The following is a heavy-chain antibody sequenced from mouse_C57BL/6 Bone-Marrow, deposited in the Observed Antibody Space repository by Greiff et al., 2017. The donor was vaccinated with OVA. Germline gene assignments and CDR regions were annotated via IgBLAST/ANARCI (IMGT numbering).Heavy chain of an antibody. CDR3: ARPLYDYEEGWDN. Sequence: EVKVEESGGGLVQPGGSLSLSCAASGFTFTDYYMSWVRQPPGQALEWLGFIRNKANGYTTEYSASVKGRFTISRDNSQSILYLQMKALRAEDSATYYCARPLYDYEEGWDNWGKGTSVTVSS. J-gene: IGHJ4*01. V-gene: IGHV7-3*01. CDR2: IRNKANGYTT. D-gene: IGHD2-4*01. CDR1: GFTFTDYY.